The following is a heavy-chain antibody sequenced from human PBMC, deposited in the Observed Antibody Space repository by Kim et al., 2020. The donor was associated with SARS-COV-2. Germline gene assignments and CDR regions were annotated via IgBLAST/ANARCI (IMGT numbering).Heavy chain of an antibody. Sequence: DSVNGRFTTSRDNSKNTLYLQMSSLRADATAVYYCAKRVSTASGNYYFDLWGRGTLVTVSS. CDR3: AKRVSTASGNYYFDL. V-gene: IGHV3-23*01. J-gene: IGHJ2*01. D-gene: IGHD4-4*01.